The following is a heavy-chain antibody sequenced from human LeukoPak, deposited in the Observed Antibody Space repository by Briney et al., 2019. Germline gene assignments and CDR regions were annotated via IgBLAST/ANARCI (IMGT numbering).Heavy chain of an antibody. J-gene: IGHJ4*02. CDR3: AKENTYYYGSGSYNPLDY. Sequence: GGSLRLSCAASGFTFSSYSMNWVRQAPGKGLEWVSYISSSSSTIYYADSVKGRLTISRDNSKNTLYLQMNSLRAEDTAVYYCAKENTYYYGSGSYNPLDYWGQGTLVTVSS. D-gene: IGHD3-10*01. CDR2: ISSSSSTI. V-gene: IGHV3-48*01. CDR1: GFTFSSYS.